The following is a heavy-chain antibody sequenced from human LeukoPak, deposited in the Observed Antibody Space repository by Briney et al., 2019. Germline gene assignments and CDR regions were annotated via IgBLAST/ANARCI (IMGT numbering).Heavy chain of an antibody. D-gene: IGHD2-2*01. J-gene: IGHJ4*02. CDR2: IRYDGSNK. V-gene: IGHV3-30*02. CDR3: AKHPYCSSTSCYFDY. Sequence: PGGSLRLSCAASGVTFSSYGMHWVRQAPGKGLEWVAFIRYDGSNKYYADSVKGRFTISRDNSKNTLYLQMNSLRAEDTAVYYCAKHPYCSSTSCYFDYWGQGTLVTVSS. CDR1: GVTFSSYG.